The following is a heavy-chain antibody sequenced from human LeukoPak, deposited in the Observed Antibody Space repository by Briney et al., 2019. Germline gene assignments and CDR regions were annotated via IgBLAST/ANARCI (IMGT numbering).Heavy chain of an antibody. J-gene: IGHJ6*03. CDR1: GYTFTGYY. CDR3: ARVHPGQVWLGSYYYYYYMDV. V-gene: IGHV1-2*02. Sequence: ASVKVSCKASGYTFTGYYMHWVRQAPGQGLEWMGWINPNSGGTNYAQKFQGRVTMTRDTSISTAYMELSRLRSDDTAVYYCARVHPGQVWLGSYYYYYYMDVWGKGTTVTVSS. D-gene: IGHD5-18*01. CDR2: INPNSGGT.